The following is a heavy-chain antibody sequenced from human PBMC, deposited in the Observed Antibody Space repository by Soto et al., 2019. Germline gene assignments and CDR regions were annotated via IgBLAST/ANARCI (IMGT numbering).Heavy chain of an antibody. J-gene: IGHJ4*02. CDR1: GFTFSSYA. Sequence: GGSLRLSCAASGFTFSSYAMSWVRQAPGKGLEWVSAISGSGGSTYYADSVKGRFTISRDNSKNTLYLQMNSLRAEDTAVYYCSKGGYSSGWFYTPPGDYCGQGTLVTVSS. CDR3: SKGGYSSGWFYTPPGDY. D-gene: IGHD6-19*01. V-gene: IGHV3-23*01. CDR2: ISGSGGST.